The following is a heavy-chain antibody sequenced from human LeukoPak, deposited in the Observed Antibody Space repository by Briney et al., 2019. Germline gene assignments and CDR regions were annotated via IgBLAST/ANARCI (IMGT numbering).Heavy chain of an antibody. CDR3: ARRYCSSTSCSYFDY. V-gene: IGHV4-61*01. Sequence: PSETLSLTCTVSGGSVSSGSYYWSWIRQPPGKGLEWIGEINHSGSTNYNPSLKSRVTISVDTSKNQFSLKLSSVTATDTAVYYCARRYCSSTSCSYFDYWGQGTLVTVSS. D-gene: IGHD2-2*01. J-gene: IGHJ4*02. CDR2: INHSGST. CDR1: GGSVSSGSYY.